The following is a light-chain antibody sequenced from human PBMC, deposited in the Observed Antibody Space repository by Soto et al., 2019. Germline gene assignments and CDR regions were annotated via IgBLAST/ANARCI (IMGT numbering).Light chain of an antibody. CDR3: TSYTSSSTPYV. V-gene: IGLV2-14*01. J-gene: IGLJ1*01. CDR2: DVS. CDR1: SSDVGGYAY. Sequence: QSVLSQPASVSVSPGHTITISCAGTSSDVGGYAYVSWYQQHPGKAPKLMIYDVSNRPSGASNRFSGSKSGNTASLTISGLQAEDEADYYCTSYTSSSTPYVFGGGTKVTVL.